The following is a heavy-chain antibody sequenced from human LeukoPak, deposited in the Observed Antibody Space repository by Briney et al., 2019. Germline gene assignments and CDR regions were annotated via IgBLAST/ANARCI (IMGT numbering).Heavy chain of an antibody. CDR3: ARALMYYDFWSGYQADY. J-gene: IGHJ4*02. D-gene: IGHD3-3*01. Sequence: ASVKVSCKASDYTFTSYGISWVRQAPGQGLWWGGWISAYNGNTNYAQKLQGRVTMTTDTSTSTAYMELRSLRSDDTAVYYCARALMYYDFWSGYQADYWGQGTLVTVSS. CDR1: DYTFTSYG. V-gene: IGHV1-18*01. CDR2: ISAYNGNT.